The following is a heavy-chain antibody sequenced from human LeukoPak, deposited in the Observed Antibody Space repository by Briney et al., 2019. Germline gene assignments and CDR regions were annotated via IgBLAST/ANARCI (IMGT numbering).Heavy chain of an antibody. CDR2: IYYSRST. CDR1: GGSISSYY. Sequence: SETLSLTCTVSGGSISSYYWSWIRQPPGKGLEWIGYIYYSRSTNYNPSLKSRVTISVDTSKNQFSLKLSSVTAADTAVYYCARRSIFGVVMSDYYGMDVWGQGTTVTVSS. J-gene: IGHJ6*02. D-gene: IGHD3-3*01. CDR3: ARRSIFGVVMSDYYGMDV. V-gene: IGHV4-59*08.